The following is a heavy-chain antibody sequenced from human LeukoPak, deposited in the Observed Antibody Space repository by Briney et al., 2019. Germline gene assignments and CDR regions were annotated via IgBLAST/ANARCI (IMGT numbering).Heavy chain of an antibody. J-gene: IGHJ4*02. CDR1: GFTFSSYA. D-gene: IGHD3-22*01. V-gene: IGHV3-21*01. CDR2: ISSSGSYI. Sequence: GGSLRLSCAASGFTFSSYAMSWVRQAPGKGLEWVSSISSSGSYIYYADSLKGRFTISRDNAKNSLYLQMNSLRAEDTAVYYCAREASSGHFLPLKYWGQGTLVTVSS. CDR3: AREASSGHFLPLKY.